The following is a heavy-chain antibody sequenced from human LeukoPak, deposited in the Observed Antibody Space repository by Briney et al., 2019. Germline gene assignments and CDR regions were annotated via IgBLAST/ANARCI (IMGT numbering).Heavy chain of an antibody. CDR3: AKDPVVPAAEWFDP. V-gene: IGHV3-23*01. Sequence: GGALRLSCAASGFTFSSYAMSWVRQAPGKGLEWVSAISGCGGSTYYADSVKGRFTISRDNSKNTLYLQMNSLRAEDTAVYYCAKDPVVPAAEWFDPWGQGTLVTVSS. J-gene: IGHJ5*02. D-gene: IGHD2-2*01. CDR1: GFTFSSYA. CDR2: ISGCGGST.